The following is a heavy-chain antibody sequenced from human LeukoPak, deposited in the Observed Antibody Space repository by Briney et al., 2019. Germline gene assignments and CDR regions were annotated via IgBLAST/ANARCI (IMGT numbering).Heavy chain of an antibody. J-gene: IGHJ6*03. D-gene: IGHD2-15*01. CDR3: ARAAPAGYYYSMDV. CDR1: GYTFSDYY. CDR2: INPKSGDL. Sequence: VASVKVSCKASGYTFSDYYIHWVRQAPGQGLEWMGWINPKSGDLNYAQKFQGGVTMTRDTSSKTVYVELSRLRSDDTAVYFCARAAPAGYYYSMDVWGKGTTVTVSS. V-gene: IGHV1-2*02.